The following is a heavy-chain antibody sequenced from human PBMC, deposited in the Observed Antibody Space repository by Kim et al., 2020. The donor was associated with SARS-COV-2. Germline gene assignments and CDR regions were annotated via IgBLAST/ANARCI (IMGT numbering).Heavy chain of an antibody. J-gene: IGHJ4*02. CDR3: AKVRGSSSSYYFDY. Sequence: GGSLRLSCAASGFTFSSYAMSWVRQAPGKGLEWVSAISGSGGSTYYADSVKGRFTISRDNSKNTLYLQMNSLRAEDTAVYCCAKVRGSSSSYYFDYWGQGTLVTVSS. CDR2: ISGSGGST. V-gene: IGHV3-23*01. D-gene: IGHD6-6*01. CDR1: GFTFSSYA.